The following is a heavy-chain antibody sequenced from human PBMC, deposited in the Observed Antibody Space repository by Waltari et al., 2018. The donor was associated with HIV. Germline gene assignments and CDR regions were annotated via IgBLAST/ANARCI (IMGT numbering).Heavy chain of an antibody. CDR2: IWYDGSNK. Sequence: QVQLVESGGGVVQPGRSLRLSCAASGFTFSSYGMHWVRQAPGKGLEWVAVIWYDGSNKYYADSVKGRFTISRDNSKKTLYLQMNSLRAEDTAVYYCARATGSSSGWEYYFDYWGQGTLVTVSS. CDR3: ARATGSSSGWEYYFDY. J-gene: IGHJ4*02. D-gene: IGHD6-19*01. V-gene: IGHV3-33*01. CDR1: GFTFSSYG.